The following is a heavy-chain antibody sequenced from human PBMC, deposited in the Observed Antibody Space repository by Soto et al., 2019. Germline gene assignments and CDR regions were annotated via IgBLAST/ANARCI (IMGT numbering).Heavy chain of an antibody. CDR1: GGSISSSSYY. Sequence: QLQLQESSPGLVKPSETLSLTCTVSGGSISSSSYYWGWIRQPPGKGLEWIGSIYYSGSTYYNPSLKSRVTISVDTSKNQFSLKLSSVTAADTAVYYCARRYYGSGSYGYWGQGTLVTVSS. CDR2: IYYSGST. J-gene: IGHJ4*02. CDR3: ARRYYGSGSYGY. D-gene: IGHD3-10*01. V-gene: IGHV4-39*01.